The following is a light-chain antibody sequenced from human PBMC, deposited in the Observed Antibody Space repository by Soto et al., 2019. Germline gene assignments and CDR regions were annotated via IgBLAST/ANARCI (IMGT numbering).Light chain of an antibody. J-gene: IGLJ1*01. V-gene: IGLV2-11*01. CDR3: CSYAGSYTF. CDR1: SSDVGGYNY. CDR2: DVS. Sequence: QSALTQPRSVSGSPGQSVTISCTGTSSDVGGYNYVSWYQQHPDKAPKLMIYDVSKRPSGVPDRFSGSKSGNTASLTISGLQAEDDADYYCCSYAGSYTFFGTGTKVTVL.